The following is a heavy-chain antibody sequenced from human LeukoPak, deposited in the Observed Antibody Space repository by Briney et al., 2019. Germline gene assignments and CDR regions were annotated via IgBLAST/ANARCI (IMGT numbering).Heavy chain of an antibody. CDR1: GGSISSSSYS. V-gene: IGHV4-39*07. CDR2: IYYSGST. D-gene: IGHD1-26*01. J-gene: IGHJ4*02. Sequence: SETLSLTCTVSGGSISSSSYSWGWIRQPPGKGLEWIGSIYYSGSTYYNPSLKSRVTISIDTSKNQFSLKLSSVTAADTAVYYCARSVGGRGTDYWGQGTLVTVSS. CDR3: ARSVGGRGTDY.